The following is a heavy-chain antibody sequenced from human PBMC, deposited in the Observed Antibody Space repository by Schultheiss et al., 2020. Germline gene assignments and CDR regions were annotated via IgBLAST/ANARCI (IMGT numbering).Heavy chain of an antibody. D-gene: IGHD1-7*01. CDR2: IGTAGDT. V-gene: IGHV3-13*01. J-gene: IGHJ3*02. CDR1: GFDVSSYD. CDR3: ARVGSWNSVCAFDI. Sequence: GESLKISCAASGFDVSSYDMHWVRQPSGKGLEWVSSIGTAGDTYYPGSVKGRFTISRANAKNSLYLQMNSLRDEDTAVYYCARVGSWNSVCAFDIWGQGTTVTVSS.